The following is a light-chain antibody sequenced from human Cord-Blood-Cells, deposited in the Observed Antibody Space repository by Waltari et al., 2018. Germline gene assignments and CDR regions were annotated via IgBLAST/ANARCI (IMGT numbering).Light chain of an antibody. CDR3: CSYAGSYTWV. CDR1: LRHVGGYNY. J-gene: IGLJ3*02. Sequence: QSALTQPRSVSGSPGQSVTISCTGTLRHVGGYNYSSWYQQHPGKAPKLMIYDFSKPPSGVPDRFSGSKSGNTASLTISGLQAEDEADYYCCSYAGSYTWVFGGGTKLTVL. V-gene: IGLV2-11*01. CDR2: DFS.